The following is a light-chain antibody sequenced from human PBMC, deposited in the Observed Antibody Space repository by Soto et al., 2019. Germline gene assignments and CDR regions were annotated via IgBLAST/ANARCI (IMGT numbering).Light chain of an antibody. CDR2: GAS. CDR3: QQYGSSPIT. Sequence: EIVLTQSPGTLSLSPGERATLSCRASQSVSSNFLAWYQQKPGQAPRLLIYGASSRATGIPDRFSGSGSETDFTLTISRLEPEDFALYYCQQYGSSPITSGQGTRLEIK. V-gene: IGKV3-20*01. CDR1: QSVSSNF. J-gene: IGKJ5*01.